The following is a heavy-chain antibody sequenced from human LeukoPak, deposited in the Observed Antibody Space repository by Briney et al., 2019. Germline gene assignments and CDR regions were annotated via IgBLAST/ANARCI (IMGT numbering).Heavy chain of an antibody. CDR1: GFTFGDYA. D-gene: IGHD5-12*01. CDR3: TRIVATTFGH. J-gene: IGHJ4*02. Sequence: GRSLRLSCTASGFTFGDYAMSWVRQAPGKGLEWVGFIRRKGYGGTTEYAASVKGRFTISRDDSKSIAYLQMDSLKTEDTAVYYCTRIVATTFGHWGQGSLVTVSS. CDR2: IRRKGYGGTT. V-gene: IGHV3-49*04.